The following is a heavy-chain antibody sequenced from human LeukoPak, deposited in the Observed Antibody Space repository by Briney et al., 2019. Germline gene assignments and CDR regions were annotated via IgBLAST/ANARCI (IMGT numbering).Heavy chain of an antibody. CDR2: IYYSGST. CDR3: ARSPRYRYCSSTSCFYYFDY. V-gene: IGHV4-34*01. D-gene: IGHD2-2*01. J-gene: IGHJ4*02. CDR1: GFTFSSYE. Sequence: LRLSCAASGFTFSSYEMNWVRQAPGKGLEWIGSIYYSGSTNYNPSLKSRVTISVDTSKNQFSLKLSSVTAADTAVYYCARSPRYRYCSSTSCFYYFDYWGQGTLVTVSS.